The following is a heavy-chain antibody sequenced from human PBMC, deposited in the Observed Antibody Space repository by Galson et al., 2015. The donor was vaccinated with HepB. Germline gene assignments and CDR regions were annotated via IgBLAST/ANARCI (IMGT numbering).Heavy chain of an antibody. V-gene: IGHV6-1*01. CDR2: TYFRSKWYT. CDR3: ARDLSSAWYSFDY. Sequence: CAISGDSVLSHSAAWNWIRQSPSRGLEWLGRTYFRSKWYTDYATSMKSRLIINSDTSKNQFSLHLSSVTPEDTAVYFCARDLSSAWYSFDYWGQGTLVTVSS. D-gene: IGHD6-19*01. J-gene: IGHJ4*02. CDR1: GDSVLSHSAA.